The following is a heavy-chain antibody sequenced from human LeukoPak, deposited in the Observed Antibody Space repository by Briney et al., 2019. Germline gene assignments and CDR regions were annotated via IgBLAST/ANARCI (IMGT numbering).Heavy chain of an antibody. CDR1: GYTFTSYG. V-gene: IGHV1-18*01. CDR2: ISAYNGNT. CDR3: ARDSPRTVTSYYYGMDV. D-gene: IGHD4-17*01. J-gene: IGHJ6*02. Sequence: GASVKVSCKASGYTFTSYGISWVRQAPGQGFEWMGWISAYNGNTNYAQKLQGRVTMTTDTSTSTAYMELRSLRSDDTAVYYCARDSPRTVTSYYYGMDVWGQGTTVTVSS.